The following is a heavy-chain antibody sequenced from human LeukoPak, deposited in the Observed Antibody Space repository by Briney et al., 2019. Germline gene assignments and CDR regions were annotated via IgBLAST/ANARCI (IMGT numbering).Heavy chain of an antibody. CDR2: ISAYNGNT. J-gene: IGHJ3*02. Sequence: ASVKVSCKASGYTFTSYGISWVRQAPGQGLEWMGWISAYNGNTNYAQKLQGRVTMTTDTSTSTAYMELRSLRSDDTAVYYCARDLVPVAPYCSSTSCYTSRPGDAFDIWGQGTMVTVSS. D-gene: IGHD2-2*02. CDR3: ARDLVPVAPYCSSTSCYTSRPGDAFDI. V-gene: IGHV1-18*01. CDR1: GYTFTSYG.